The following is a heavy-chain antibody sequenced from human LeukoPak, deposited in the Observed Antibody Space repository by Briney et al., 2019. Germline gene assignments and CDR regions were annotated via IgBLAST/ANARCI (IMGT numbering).Heavy chain of an antibody. CDR3: ARQKQSHGNFDY. V-gene: IGHV3-13*01. D-gene: IGHD1-26*01. J-gene: IGHJ4*02. CDR1: GFTVSSYA. CDR2: LGIAGDT. Sequence: GGSLKLSCAASGFTVSSYAMHWVRQPIGKGLEWVSALGIAGDTFYPGSVKGRFTISRENAKNSLYLQMDSLRAEDTAMYYCARQKQSHGNFDYWGQGTLVTVSS.